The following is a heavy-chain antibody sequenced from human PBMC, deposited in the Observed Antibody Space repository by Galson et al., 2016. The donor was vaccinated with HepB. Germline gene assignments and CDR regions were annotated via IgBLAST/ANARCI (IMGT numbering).Heavy chain of an antibody. Sequence: SVKVSCKASGGTFSSSVITWLRQAPGQGLEWMGDIIPILVTPNYAQNFQGRVTITADEYTTTAYMELSSLRSEDTAVYYCATDRESVTGVFDYWGLGTLVSVSS. CDR1: GGTFSSSV. CDR2: IIPILVTP. D-gene: IGHD6-19*01. V-gene: IGHV1-69*13. CDR3: ATDRESVTGVFDY. J-gene: IGHJ4*02.